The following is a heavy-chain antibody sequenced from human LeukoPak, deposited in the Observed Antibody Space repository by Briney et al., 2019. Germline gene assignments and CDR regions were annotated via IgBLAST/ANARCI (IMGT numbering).Heavy chain of an antibody. Sequence: SETLSLTCTVSGGSITSYYWTYIRQPAGKGLEWIGRIHSSGGTNYSPSLKSRVTMSLDTSKNQFSLNLSSVTAADTAIYYCAREFSGTSISARVFDSWGQGTLVTVSS. D-gene: IGHD6-6*01. V-gene: IGHV4-4*07. CDR2: IHSSGGT. J-gene: IGHJ4*02. CDR3: AREFSGTSISARVFDS. CDR1: GGSITSYY.